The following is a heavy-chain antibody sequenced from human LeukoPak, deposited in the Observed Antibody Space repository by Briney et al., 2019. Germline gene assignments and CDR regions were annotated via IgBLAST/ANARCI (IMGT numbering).Heavy chain of an antibody. D-gene: IGHD2-15*01. V-gene: IGHV3-21*01. CDR1: GFTFSSCS. Sequence: GGSLRLSCAASGFTFSSCSMNWVRQAPGKGLEWVSSISSSSSYIYYADSVKGRFTISRDNAKNSLYLQMNSLRAEDTAVYYCARDRFVVVVLYYHYYMDVWGKGTTVTVSS. CDR3: ARDRFVVVVLYYHYYMDV. J-gene: IGHJ6*03. CDR2: ISSSSSYI.